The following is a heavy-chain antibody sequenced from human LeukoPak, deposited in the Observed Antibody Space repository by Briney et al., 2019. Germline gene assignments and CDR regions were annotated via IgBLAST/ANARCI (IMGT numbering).Heavy chain of an antibody. D-gene: IGHD3-9*01. CDR1: GYTFTSYD. V-gene: IGHV1-8*01. CDR3: ARSPYYDILTGYSPGTYYYYYMDV. Sequence: GASVKVSCKASGYTFTSYDINWVRQATGQGLEWMGWMNPNSGNTGYAQKFQGRVTMTRSTSISTAYMELRSLRSDDTAVYYCARSPYYDILTGYSPGTYYYYYMDVWGKGTTVTISS. CDR2: MNPNSGNT. J-gene: IGHJ6*03.